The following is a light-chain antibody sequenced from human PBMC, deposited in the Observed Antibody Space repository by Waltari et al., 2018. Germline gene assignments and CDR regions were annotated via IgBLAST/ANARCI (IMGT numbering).Light chain of an antibody. CDR1: SNDLHDSNS. V-gene: IGLV2-14*03. CDR2: DVT. J-gene: IGLJ1*01. CDR3: SSYTSNNILL. Sequence: QSALSQPASVSGSPGQSISVSCTGTSNDLHDSNSVSWYQQRPGKAPKLMIYDVTNRPSGVSDRFSGSKSGNTASLTIAGLQADDEADYYCSSYTSNNILLFGTGTEVTVL.